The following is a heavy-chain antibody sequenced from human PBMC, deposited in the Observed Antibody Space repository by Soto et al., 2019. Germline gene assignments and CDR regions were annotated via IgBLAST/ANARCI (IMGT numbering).Heavy chain of an antibody. CDR3: ASDDYDGYYYYGMDV. V-gene: IGHV4-59*01. J-gene: IGHJ6*02. CDR2: IYYSGST. D-gene: IGHD4-17*01. CDR1: GGSISSYY. Sequence: SETLSLTCTVSGGSISSYYWSWIRQPPGKGLEWIGYIYYSGSTNYNPSLKSRVTISVDTSKNQFSLKLSSVTAADTAVYYCASDDYDGYYYYGMDVWGQGTTVPVSS.